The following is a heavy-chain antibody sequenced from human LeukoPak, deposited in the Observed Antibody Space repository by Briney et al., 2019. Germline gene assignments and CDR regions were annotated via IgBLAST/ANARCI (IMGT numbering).Heavy chain of an antibody. CDR3: ARQWELLRSFDAFHI. V-gene: IGHV4-38-2*02. J-gene: IGHJ3*02. CDR2: IYHSGST. CDR1: GYSISSNYH. D-gene: IGHD1-26*01. Sequence: SETLSLICTVSGYSISSNYHWAWIRQPPGKGLEWIGSIYHSGSTYYNPSLNSRVTISVDTSKNQFSLKLSSVTAADTAVYYCARQWELLRSFDAFHIWGPGTMVTVSS.